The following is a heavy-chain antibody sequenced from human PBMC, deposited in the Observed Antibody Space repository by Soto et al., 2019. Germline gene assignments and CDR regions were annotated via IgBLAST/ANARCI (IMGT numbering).Heavy chain of an antibody. CDR3: AKQVRDGTSSPYYFDY. J-gene: IGHJ4*02. V-gene: IGHV3-23*01. CDR2: ISSAVNT. CDR1: GFTFSNYA. D-gene: IGHD6-6*01. Sequence: GCLRLYLAGSGFTFSNYARSWVRQAPGKGLEWVSAISSAVNTYYADSVKVRFTISRDNSKNTLSLQMNSLRAEDTAVYYCAKQVRDGTSSPYYFDYWGQGTLVTVSS.